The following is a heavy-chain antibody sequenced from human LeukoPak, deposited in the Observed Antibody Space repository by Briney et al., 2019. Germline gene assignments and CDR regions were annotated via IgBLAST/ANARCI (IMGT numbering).Heavy chain of an antibody. J-gene: IGHJ4*02. V-gene: IGHV3-23*01. CDR1: GFIFSNYP. Sequence: GGSLRLSCAASGFIFSNYPMTWVRQTPGKGLEWVSTLSPGGGGIYYADSAKGRFAISRDNSKNTLYLQMSSLRAEDTAVYYCATDRGWRTSGYYLYYFEYWGQGTLVTYSS. D-gene: IGHD3-3*01. CDR2: LSPGGGGI. CDR3: ATDRGWRTSGYYLYYFEY.